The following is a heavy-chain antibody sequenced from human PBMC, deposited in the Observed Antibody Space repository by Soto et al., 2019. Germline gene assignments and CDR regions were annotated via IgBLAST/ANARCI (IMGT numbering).Heavy chain of an antibody. D-gene: IGHD3-10*01. CDR3: ARDGGRGYYGSRTYFDF. J-gene: IGHJ4*02. Sequence: SETLSLTCTVSGDSMKRADYYWSWIRQPPGKGLEWLGYIYYNGATYYTPSLDSRLTISVDTSKNQFSLKLRSVTAADTAVYFCARDGGRGYYGSRTYFDFWSQGTLVTVSS. V-gene: IGHV4-30-4*08. CDR2: IYYNGAT. CDR1: GDSMKRADYY.